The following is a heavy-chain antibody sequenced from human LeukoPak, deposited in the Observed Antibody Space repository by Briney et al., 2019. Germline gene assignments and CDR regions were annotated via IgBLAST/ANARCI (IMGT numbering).Heavy chain of an antibody. V-gene: IGHV3-64*01. J-gene: IGHJ4*02. D-gene: IGHD5-12*01. CDR3: ARLGGYDLGVDY. CDR2: ISSNGGST. CDR1: GFTFSSYA. Sequence: GGSLRLSCAASGFTFSSYAMHWVRQAPGKVLEYVSAISSNGGSTYYANSVKGRFTISRDNSKNTLYLQMGSLRAEDMAVYYCARLGGYDLGVDYWGQGTLVTVSS.